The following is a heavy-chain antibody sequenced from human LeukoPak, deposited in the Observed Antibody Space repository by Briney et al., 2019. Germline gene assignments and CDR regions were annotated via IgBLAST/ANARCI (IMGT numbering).Heavy chain of an antibody. CDR3: ASMKGSGTYSSFDF. D-gene: IGHD3-10*01. J-gene: IGHJ4*02. CDR1: GFAFSNYW. V-gene: IGHV3-7*01. Sequence: GGSLRLSCAASGFAFSNYWMSWVRQAPGKGLEWVANIKQDGSEKYYIDSVKGRFTISRDNAKNSLYLQMNSLRVEEAAVYYCASMKGSGTYSSFDFWGQGTLVTVSS. CDR2: IKQDGSEK.